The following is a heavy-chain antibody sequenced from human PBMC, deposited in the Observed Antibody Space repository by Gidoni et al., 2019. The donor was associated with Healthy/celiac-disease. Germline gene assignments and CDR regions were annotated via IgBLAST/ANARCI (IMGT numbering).Heavy chain of an antibody. J-gene: IGHJ4*02. D-gene: IGHD1-26*01. Sequence: QVQLVHSVAEVKKPGASVKVSCQASGYTFTSYGISWVRQAPGQGLEWMGWISAYNGNTNYAQKLQGRVTMTTDTSTSTAYMELRSLRSDDTAVYYCARGEVGATTTSYFDYWGQGTLVTVSS. CDR3: ARGEVGATTTSYFDY. CDR1: GYTFTSYG. V-gene: IGHV1-18*01. CDR2: ISAYNGNT.